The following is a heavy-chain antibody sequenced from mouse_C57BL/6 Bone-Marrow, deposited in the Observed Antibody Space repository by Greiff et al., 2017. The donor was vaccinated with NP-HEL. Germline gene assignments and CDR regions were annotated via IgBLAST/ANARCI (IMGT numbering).Heavy chain of an antibody. V-gene: IGHV5-17*01. CDR3: ARGQYGSSYWYFDV. J-gene: IGHJ1*03. CDR1: GFTFSDYG. CDR2: ISSGSSTI. D-gene: IGHD1-1*01. Sequence: EVMLVESGGGLVKPGGSLKLSCAASGFTFSDYGMHWVRQAPEKGLEWVAYISSGSSTIYYAATVKGRFTISRDNAKNTLFLQMTSLRSEDTAMYYCARGQYGSSYWYFDVWGTGTTVTVSS.